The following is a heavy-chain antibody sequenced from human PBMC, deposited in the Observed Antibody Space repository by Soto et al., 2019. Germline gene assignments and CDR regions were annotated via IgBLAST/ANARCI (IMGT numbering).Heavy chain of an antibody. V-gene: IGHV4-30-4*01. J-gene: IGHJ5*02. D-gene: IGHD2-15*01. CDR1: GGSISSGDYY. Sequence: SETLSLTCTVSGGSISSGDYYWSWIRQPPGKGLEWIGYIYYSGSTYYNPSLKSRVTISVDTSKNQFSLKLGSVTAADTAVYYCASPGVVAAKNRRNWFDPWGQGTRGTVS. CDR2: IYYSGST. CDR3: ASPGVVAAKNRRNWFDP.